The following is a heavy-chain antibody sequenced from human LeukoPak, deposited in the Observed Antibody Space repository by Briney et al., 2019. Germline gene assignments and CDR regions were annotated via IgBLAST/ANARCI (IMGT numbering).Heavy chain of an antibody. J-gene: IGHJ6*04. CDR2: IYYSGST. Sequence: SETLSLTCTVSGGSISSYYWSWIRQPPGKGLEWIGYIYYSGSTNYNPSPKSRVTISVDTSKNQFSLKLSSVTAADTAVYYCANSPHCSSTSCYFSVWGKGTTVTVSS. V-gene: IGHV4-59*08. CDR3: ANSPHCSSTSCYFSV. CDR1: GGSISSYY. D-gene: IGHD2-2*01.